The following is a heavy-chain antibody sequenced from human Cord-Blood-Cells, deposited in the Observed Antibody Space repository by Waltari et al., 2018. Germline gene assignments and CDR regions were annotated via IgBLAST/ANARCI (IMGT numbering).Heavy chain of an antibody. D-gene: IGHD3-9*01. CDR2: INPNSGGT. V-gene: IGHV1-2*04. CDR1: GYTFTGYY. J-gene: IGHJ6*02. CDR3: ARDGGILTGYYYYYYGMDV. Sequence: QVQLVQSGAEVKKPGASVKVSCKASGYTFTGYYMHWVRQAPGQGLEWMGWINPNSGGTNYAQKFQGWVTMTRDTSISTAYMELSRLRSDDTAVYYCARDGGILTGYYYYYYGMDVWGQGTTVTVSS.